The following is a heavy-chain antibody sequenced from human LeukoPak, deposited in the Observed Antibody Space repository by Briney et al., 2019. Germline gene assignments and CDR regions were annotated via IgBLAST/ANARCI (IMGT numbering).Heavy chain of an antibody. J-gene: IGHJ6*02. CDR1: GFTFSSYW. CDR2: IKQDGSEK. V-gene: IGHV3-7*01. CDR3: ARDHVLSSSRITGTSLYGMDV. Sequence: GGSLRLSCAASGFTFSSYWLSWVRQAPGKGLEWVANIKQDGSEKYYVDSVKGRFTISRDNAKNSLYLQMNSLRAEDTAVYYCARDHVLSSSRITGTSLYGMDVWGQGTTVTVSS. D-gene: IGHD1-20*01.